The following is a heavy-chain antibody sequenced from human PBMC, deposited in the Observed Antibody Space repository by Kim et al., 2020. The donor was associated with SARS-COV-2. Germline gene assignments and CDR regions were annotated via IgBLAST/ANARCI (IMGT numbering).Heavy chain of an antibody. Sequence: GGSLRLSCTASGFTFGDYTMSWFRQAPGKGLEWVGFIRSKTYDGTTEYAAAVKGRFTISRDDSESIAYLQMNSLKTEDTAVYYCSRGTITMVRGVITHWDYYYGMDVWGQGTTVTVSS. V-gene: IGHV3-49*03. CDR1: GFTFGDYT. CDR3: SRGTITMVRGVITHWDYYYGMDV. J-gene: IGHJ6*02. D-gene: IGHD3-10*01. CDR2: IRSKTYDGTT.